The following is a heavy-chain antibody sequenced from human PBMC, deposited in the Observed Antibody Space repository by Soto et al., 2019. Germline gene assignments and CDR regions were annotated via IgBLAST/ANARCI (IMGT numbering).Heavy chain of an antibody. CDR1: GGSISPCY. V-gene: IGHV4-59*01. CDR3: ARASYYSDSFGYFLDS. Sequence: SDTLSLTCTVSGGSISPCYWSWIRQTPGKGLEWIAYIYYSGSTNYNPSLKSRVTTSVDTSKNQCSLKLSSVTAADTAVYYCARASYYSDSFGYFLDSWGQGTLVTVSS. CDR2: IYYSGST. D-gene: IGHD3-22*01. J-gene: IGHJ4*02.